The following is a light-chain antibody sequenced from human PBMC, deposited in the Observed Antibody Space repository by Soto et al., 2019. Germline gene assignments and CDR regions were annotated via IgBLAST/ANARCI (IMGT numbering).Light chain of an antibody. J-gene: IGKJ2*01. V-gene: IGKV3-20*01. Sequence: EIVLTQSPGTLSLSPGERATLSCRASQSVSRSYLAWYQQNPGQPPSLLIYATSSRATGIPDRFSGSGSGTDFTLTISRLEPEDFEVYYCQQYGSSPYTFGQGTKLEIK. CDR3: QQYGSSPYT. CDR1: QSVSRSY. CDR2: ATS.